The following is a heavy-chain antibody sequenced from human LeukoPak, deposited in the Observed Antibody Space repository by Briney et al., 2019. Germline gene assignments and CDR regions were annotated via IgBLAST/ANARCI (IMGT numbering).Heavy chain of an antibody. CDR2: ISYDGSNK. Sequence: GRSLRLSCAASGFTFSSYAMHWVRQALGKGLEWVAVISYDGSNKYYADSVKGRFTISRDNSKNTLYLQMNSLRAEDTAVYYCASPGAYSGYSSSWYEPYFDYWGQGTLVTVSS. J-gene: IGHJ4*02. CDR3: ASPGAYSGYSSSWYEPYFDY. CDR1: GFTFSSYA. V-gene: IGHV3-30-3*01. D-gene: IGHD6-13*01.